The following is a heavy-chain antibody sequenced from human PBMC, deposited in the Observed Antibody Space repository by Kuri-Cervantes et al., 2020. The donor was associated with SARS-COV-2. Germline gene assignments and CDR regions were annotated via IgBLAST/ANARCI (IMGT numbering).Heavy chain of an antibody. CDR1: GFTFSAYT. Sequence: GESLKISCGASGFTFSAYTMNWVRQAPGKALEWISSISSSSSYIYYADSVKGRFTISRDNAKNSLYLQMNSLRAEDTAVYYCARERPLGIAAAGVDYWGQGTLVTVSS. J-gene: IGHJ4*02. CDR3: ARERPLGIAAAGVDY. D-gene: IGHD6-13*01. V-gene: IGHV3-21*01. CDR2: ISSSSSYI.